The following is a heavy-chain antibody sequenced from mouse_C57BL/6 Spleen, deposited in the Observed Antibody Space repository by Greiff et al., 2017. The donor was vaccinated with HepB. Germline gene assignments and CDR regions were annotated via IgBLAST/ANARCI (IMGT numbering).Heavy chain of an antibody. CDR1: GFSLTSYA. V-gene: IGHV2-9-1*01. D-gene: IGHD2-5*01. J-gene: IGHJ4*01. CDR2: IWTGGGT. CDR3: ARKGCSNYGDAMDY. Sequence: QVQLQQSGPGLVAPSQSLSITCTVSGFSLTSYAISWVRQPPGKGLEWLGVIWTGGGTNYNSALKSRLSISKDNSKSQVFLKRNSLQTDDTARYYCARKGCSNYGDAMDYWGQGTSVTVSS.